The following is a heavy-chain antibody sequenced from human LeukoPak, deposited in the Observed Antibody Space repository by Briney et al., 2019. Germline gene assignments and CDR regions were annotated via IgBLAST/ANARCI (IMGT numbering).Heavy chain of an antibody. Sequence: SETLSLTCAVYGVTFSGYYWSWIRQPAGKGLEWIGRIYTSGSTNYNPSLKSRVTISVDKSKNQFSLKLSSVTAADTAVYYCASGYYGSGSFDYWGQGTLVTVSS. V-gene: IGHV4-59*10. CDR3: ASGYYGSGSFDY. CDR2: IYTSGST. D-gene: IGHD3-10*01. J-gene: IGHJ4*02. CDR1: GVTFSGYY.